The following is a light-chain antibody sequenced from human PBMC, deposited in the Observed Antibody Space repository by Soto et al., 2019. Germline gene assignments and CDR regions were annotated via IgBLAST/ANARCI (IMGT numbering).Light chain of an antibody. Sequence: DIQLTQSPSFLSASVGDRVTITCRASQGISNYLAWYQQKPGKAPKLLIYAASTLQSGVPSRFSGSGSGTEFTVTISSLQPEDFATYSCQQLNSYPITFGQGTRLEIK. V-gene: IGKV1-9*01. CDR2: AAS. CDR3: QQLNSYPIT. J-gene: IGKJ5*01. CDR1: QGISNY.